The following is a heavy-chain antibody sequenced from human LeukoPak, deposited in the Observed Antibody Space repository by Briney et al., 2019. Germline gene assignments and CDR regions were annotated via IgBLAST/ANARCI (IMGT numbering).Heavy chain of an antibody. D-gene: IGHD3-9*01. CDR3: ARRKTPMNPLTG. V-gene: IGHV4-34*01. Sequence: SETLSLTCAVYGASFTGYCWSWIGQPPGKGLEWIGEINHRGITNYNPSLKSRVTISVDTSKNQFSLTLNSVTAADTAVYYCARRKTPMNPLTGWGQGTLVTVSS. CDR1: GASFTGYC. J-gene: IGHJ4*02. CDR2: INHRGIT.